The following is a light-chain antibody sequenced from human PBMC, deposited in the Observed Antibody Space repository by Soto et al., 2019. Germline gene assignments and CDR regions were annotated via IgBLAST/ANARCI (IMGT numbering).Light chain of an antibody. Sequence: EIVLTQSPATLSLSPGERATLSCRASQSVSSYLAWYQQKPGQAPRLLIYDASSRATGIPARFSGSGSGTDFPLIINSLEPEDFAVYYCQQRSNWLFTFGPGTKVDIK. V-gene: IGKV3-11*01. CDR3: QQRSNWLFT. CDR2: DAS. J-gene: IGKJ3*01. CDR1: QSVSSY.